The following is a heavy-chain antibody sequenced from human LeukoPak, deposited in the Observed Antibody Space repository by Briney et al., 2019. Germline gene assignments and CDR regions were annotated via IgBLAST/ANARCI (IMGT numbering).Heavy chain of an antibody. CDR3: AKGSSSSRPYYFDY. CDR1: GFTFSSYA. J-gene: IGHJ4*02. D-gene: IGHD6-6*01. CDR2: ISGSGGST. V-gene: IGHV3-23*01. Sequence: GGSLRLSCAASGFTFSSYAMSWVRQAPGKGLEWVSAISGSGGSTYYADPVKGRFTISRDNSKNTLYLQMNGLRAEDTAVYYCAKGSSSSRPYYFDYWGQGALVTVSS.